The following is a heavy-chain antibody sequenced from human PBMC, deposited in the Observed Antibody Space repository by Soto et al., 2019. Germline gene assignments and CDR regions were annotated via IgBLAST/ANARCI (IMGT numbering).Heavy chain of an antibody. CDR1: GGSISSSSYY. CDR2: IYYSGST. V-gene: IGHV4-39*01. D-gene: IGHD3-10*01. Sequence: QLQLQESGPGLVKPSETLSLTCTVSGGSISSSSYYWGWIRQPPGKGLEWIGSIYYSGSTYYNPSLKSRVTLSVDTSNNQFSLKLSSVTAADTAVYYCARHDYYGSGSSTDYWGQGTLVTVSS. J-gene: IGHJ4*02. CDR3: ARHDYYGSGSSTDY.